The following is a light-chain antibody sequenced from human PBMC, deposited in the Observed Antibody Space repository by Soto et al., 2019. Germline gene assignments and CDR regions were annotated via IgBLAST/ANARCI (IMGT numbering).Light chain of an antibody. V-gene: IGKV3-15*01. CDR2: DTS. CDR1: QSVSIK. J-gene: IGKJ5*01. Sequence: VVTQSPGTLSLSPGERATLSCRASQSVSIKLAWYQQKPGQAPRLLIYDTSTRATGIPARFSGSGSGTEFTLTISSLQSEDFGVYYCKQYNNWPPITFGQGTRL. CDR3: KQYNNWPPIT.